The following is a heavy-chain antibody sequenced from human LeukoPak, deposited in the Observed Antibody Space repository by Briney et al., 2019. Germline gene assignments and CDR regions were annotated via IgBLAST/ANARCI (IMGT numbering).Heavy chain of an antibody. J-gene: IGHJ6*03. D-gene: IGHD5-24*01. CDR3: ARDLSRHRGMATFGCYYYYYMDV. Sequence: PGGSLRLSCAASGFTFSSYEMNCVRAAPGKRVEWGSYISSSGSTIYYADSVKGRFTISSDNAKNSLYLQMTSLRAEDTAVYYCARDLSRHRGMATFGCYYYYYMDVWGKGTTVTVSS. CDR1: GFTFSSYE. V-gene: IGHV3-48*03. CDR2: ISSSGSTI.